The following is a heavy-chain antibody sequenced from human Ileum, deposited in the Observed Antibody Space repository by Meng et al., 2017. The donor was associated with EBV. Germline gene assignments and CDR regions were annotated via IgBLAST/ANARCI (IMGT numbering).Heavy chain of an antibody. J-gene: IGHJ4*02. V-gene: IGHV4-59*01. Sequence: HVQLQESGPGLVKPSGTLSLTCDVSGVSISGNYWSWIRQSPVKGLEWIGFFYEGTTNYNPSLKSRVTIAAGPANNQISLRLSSVTSADTAVYYCAKGGQWDPLDSWGRGILVTVSS. CDR2: FYEGTT. CDR1: GVSISGNY. CDR3: AKGGQWDPLDS. D-gene: IGHD1-26*01.